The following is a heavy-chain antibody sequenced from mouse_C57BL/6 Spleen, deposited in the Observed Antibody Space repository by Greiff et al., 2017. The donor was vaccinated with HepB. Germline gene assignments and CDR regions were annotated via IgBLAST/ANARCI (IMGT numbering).Heavy chain of an antibody. Sequence: VQLQQSGAELERPGASVKLSCTASGFNIKDYYMHWVKQRPEQGLEWIGRIDPEDGDTEYAPKFQGKATMTADTSSNTAYLQLSSLTSEDTAVYYCTTKGSNYAMDYWGQGTSVTVSS. J-gene: IGHJ4*01. V-gene: IGHV14-1*01. CDR2: IDPEDGDT. CDR3: TTKGSNYAMDY. CDR1: GFNIKDYY. D-gene: IGHD1-1*01.